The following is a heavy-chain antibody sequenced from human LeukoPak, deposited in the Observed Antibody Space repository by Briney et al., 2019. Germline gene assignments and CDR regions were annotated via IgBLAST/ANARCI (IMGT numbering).Heavy chain of an antibody. D-gene: IGHD2-2*01. CDR3: ARALREPDDIVVVPAAILN. Sequence: PGGSLRLSCAASGFTFSSYSMNWVRQAPGKGLEWVSSISSSSYIYYADSVKGRFTISRGNAKNSLYLKMNSLRAEDTAVHYCARALREPDDIVVVPAAILNWGQGTLVAVSS. CDR1: GFTFSSYS. CDR2: ISSSSYI. V-gene: IGHV3-21*01. J-gene: IGHJ4*02.